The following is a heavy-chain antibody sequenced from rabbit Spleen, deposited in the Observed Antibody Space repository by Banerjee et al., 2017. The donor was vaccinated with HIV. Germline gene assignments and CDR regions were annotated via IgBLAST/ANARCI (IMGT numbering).Heavy chain of an antibody. CDR3: ARDSGTSFSSYGMDL. CDR2: IGAGVTYTT. D-gene: IGHD8-1*01. J-gene: IGHJ6*01. Sequence: QEQLEESGGGLVKPEGSLTLTCKASGVSFSDKDVMCWVRQAPGKGPEWIACIGAGVTYTTYYATWAKGRFTISKTSSTTVTLQMTSLTAADTATYFCARDSGTSFSSYGMDLWGQGTLVTVS. CDR1: GVSFSDKDV. V-gene: IGHV1S45*01.